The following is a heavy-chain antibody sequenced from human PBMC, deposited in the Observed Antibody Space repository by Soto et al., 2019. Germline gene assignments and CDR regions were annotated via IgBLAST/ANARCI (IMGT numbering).Heavy chain of an antibody. J-gene: IGHJ4*02. CDR1: GFTFSSYG. D-gene: IGHD6-13*01. Sequence: QVQLVESGGGVVQPGRSLRLSCAASGFTFSSYGMHWVRQAPGKGLEWVAVISYDGSNKYYADSVKGRFTISRDNSKNTLYLQMNSLSAEDTAVYYCAKDLTAAAIYGILDYWGQGTLVTVSS. CDR3: AKDLTAAAIYGILDY. V-gene: IGHV3-30*18. CDR2: ISYDGSNK.